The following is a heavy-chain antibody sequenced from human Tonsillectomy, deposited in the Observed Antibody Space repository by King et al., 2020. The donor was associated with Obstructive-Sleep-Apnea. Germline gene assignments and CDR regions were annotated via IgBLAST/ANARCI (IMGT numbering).Heavy chain of an antibody. V-gene: IGHV3-66*01. J-gene: IGHJ4*02. CDR3: ARDLGASMSSSWYREGFFDY. D-gene: IGHD6-13*01. Sequence: EGQLVQSGGGLVQPGGSLRLSCAASGFTVSSNYMSWVRQAPGKGLEWVSIIFSGGSTYYADSVKGRFIIFRDNSKNTLFLQMNTLRAEDTAVYYCARDLGASMSSSWYREGFFDYWGQGTLVTVSS. CDR2: IFSGGST. CDR1: GFTVSSNY.